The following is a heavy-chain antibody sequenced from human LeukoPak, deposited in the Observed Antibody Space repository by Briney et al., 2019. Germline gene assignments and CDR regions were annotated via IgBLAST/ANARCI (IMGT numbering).Heavy chain of an antibody. J-gene: IGHJ4*02. Sequence: PGGSLRLSCAASGFTFDDYAMHWVRQAPGKGLEWVSGISWNSGSIGCADSVKGRFTISRDNSKNTLYLQMNSLRAEDTAVYYCARYPSRNFSSGWYYFDYWGQGTLVTVSS. D-gene: IGHD6-19*01. CDR3: ARYPSRNFSSGWYYFDY. V-gene: IGHV3-9*01. CDR2: ISWNSGSI. CDR1: GFTFDDYA.